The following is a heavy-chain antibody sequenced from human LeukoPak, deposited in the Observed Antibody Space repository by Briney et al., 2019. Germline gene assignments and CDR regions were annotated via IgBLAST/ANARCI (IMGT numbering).Heavy chain of an antibody. CDR3: AKSELRWDDASDI. CDR1: GFTFSSYA. CDR2: ISGSGGST. J-gene: IGHJ3*02. V-gene: IGHV3-23*01. Sequence: AGGSLRLSCAASGFTFSSYAMSWVRQAPGKGLEWVSAISGSGGSTYYADSVKGRFTISRDNPKNTLYLQMNSLRAEDTAVYYCAKSELRWDDASDIWGQGTMVTVSS. D-gene: IGHD4-23*01.